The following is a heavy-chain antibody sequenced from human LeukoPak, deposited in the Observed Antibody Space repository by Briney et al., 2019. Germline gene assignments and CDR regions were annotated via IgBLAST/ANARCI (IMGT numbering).Heavy chain of an antibody. J-gene: IGHJ4*02. V-gene: IGHV3-23*01. Sequence: GGSLRLSCAASGFTFSSYAMSWVRQAPGKGLEWVSAISGSGGSTYYADSVKGRFTISRDNSKNTLYLQMNSLRAEDTAVYYCAKDIRGLAERTYYFDYWGQGTLVTVSS. CDR1: GFTFSSYA. CDR2: ISGSGGST. D-gene: IGHD3-10*01. CDR3: AKDIRGLAERTYYFDY.